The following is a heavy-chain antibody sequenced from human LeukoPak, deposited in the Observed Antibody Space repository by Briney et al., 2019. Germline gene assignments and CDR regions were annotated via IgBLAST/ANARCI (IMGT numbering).Heavy chain of an antibody. Sequence: GGPLRLSCAASGFTFSSYAMSWVRQAPGKGLEWVSAISGSGGSTYYADSVKGRFTISRDNSKNTLYLQMNSLRAEDTAVYYCARADILAGYASGDYWGQGTLVTVSS. CDR1: GFTFSSYA. CDR2: ISGSGGST. J-gene: IGHJ4*02. D-gene: IGHD3-9*01. V-gene: IGHV3-23*01. CDR3: ARADILAGYASGDY.